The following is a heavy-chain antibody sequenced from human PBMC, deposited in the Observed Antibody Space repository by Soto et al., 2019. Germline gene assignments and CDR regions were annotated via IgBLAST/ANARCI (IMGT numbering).Heavy chain of an antibody. CDR2: IYYSGST. Sequence: QVQLQESGPGLVKPSQTLSLTCTVSGGSISSGDYYWSWIRQPPGKGLEWIGYIYYSGSTYYNPYLKSRVTISVDTSKNQCSLKLSSVTAADTAVYYCVGGEYGSGSYYKSYYYGMDVWGQGTTVTVSS. J-gene: IGHJ6*02. V-gene: IGHV4-30-4*01. CDR3: VGGEYGSGSYYKSYYYGMDV. D-gene: IGHD3-10*01. CDR1: GGSISSGDYY.